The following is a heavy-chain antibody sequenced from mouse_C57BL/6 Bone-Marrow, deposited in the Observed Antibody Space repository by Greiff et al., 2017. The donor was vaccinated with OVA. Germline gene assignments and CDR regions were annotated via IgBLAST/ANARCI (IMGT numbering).Heavy chain of an antibody. V-gene: IGHV5-12*01. J-gene: IGHJ3*01. CDR3: ARETAQATAWFAY. CDR1: GFTFSDYY. CDR2: ISNGGGST. D-gene: IGHD3-2*02. Sequence: EVKLVESGGGLVQPGGSLKLSCAASGFTFSDYYMYWVRQTPEKRLEWVAYISNGGGSTYYPDTVKGRFTISRDNAKNTLYLQMSRLKSEDTAMYYCARETAQATAWFAYWGQGTLVTVSA.